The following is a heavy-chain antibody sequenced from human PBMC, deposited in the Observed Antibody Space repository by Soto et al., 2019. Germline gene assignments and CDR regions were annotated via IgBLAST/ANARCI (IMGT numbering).Heavy chain of an antibody. Sequence: SQTLSLTCAISGDSVSSNSAAWNWIRQSPSRGLEWLGRTYYRSKWYNDYAVSVKSRITINPDTSKNQFSLQLNSVTPADTAVYYCARGVGDSSGWKSYWYFDLWGRCSLVTVS. CDR3: ARGVGDSSGWKSYWYFDL. CDR1: GDSVSSNSAA. CDR2: TYYRSKWYN. D-gene: IGHD6-19*01. J-gene: IGHJ2*01. V-gene: IGHV6-1*01.